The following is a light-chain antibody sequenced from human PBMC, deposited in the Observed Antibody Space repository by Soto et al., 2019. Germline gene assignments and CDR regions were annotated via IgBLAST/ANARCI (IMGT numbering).Light chain of an antibody. Sequence: EIVLTQSPATLSLSPGERATLSCRANQTLNNYLAWFQQKPGQAPRLLIYEASTRAAGIPARFSGSGSGTDFTLIIGSLEPEDFAVYYCQQRTNWPPFNFGQGTKLEIK. CDR2: EAS. J-gene: IGKJ2*01. CDR3: QQRTNWPPFN. V-gene: IGKV3-11*01. CDR1: QTLNNY.